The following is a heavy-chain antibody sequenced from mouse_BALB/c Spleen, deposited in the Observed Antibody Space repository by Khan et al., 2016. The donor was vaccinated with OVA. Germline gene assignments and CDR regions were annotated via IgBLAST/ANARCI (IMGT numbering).Heavy chain of an antibody. J-gene: IGHJ4*01. CDR3: ARSNDYGSGLYAMDY. CDR2: ISPGSGNT. CDR1: GYTFTSYW. D-gene: IGHD1-1*01. V-gene: IGHV1S41*01. Sequence: DLVKPGASVNLSCKASGYTFTSYWINWIKQRPGQGLEWIGHISPGSGNTYYNKIFTVKATLTVDTSSTTAYIQLNSLSSEDSAGYFCARSNDYGSGLYAMDYWGQGTSVTVSS.